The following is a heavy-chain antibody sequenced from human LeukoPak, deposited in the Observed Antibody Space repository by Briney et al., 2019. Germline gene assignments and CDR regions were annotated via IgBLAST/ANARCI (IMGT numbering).Heavy chain of an antibody. D-gene: IGHD4-17*01. J-gene: IGHJ4*02. CDR1: GYTFTSYY. Sequence: ASVKVSCKASGYTFTSYYMHWVRQAPGQGLEWMGIINPSGGSTSYAQKFQGRVTMTRDTSTSTVYMELSSLRSEDTAVYYCARSAFTVTTIHSFDYWGQGNLVTVSS. V-gene: IGHV1-46*01. CDR3: ARSAFTVTTIHSFDY. CDR2: INPSGGST.